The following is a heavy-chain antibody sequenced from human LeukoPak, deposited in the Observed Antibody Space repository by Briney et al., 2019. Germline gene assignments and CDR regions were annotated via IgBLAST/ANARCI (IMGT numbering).Heavy chain of an antibody. J-gene: IGHJ4*02. V-gene: IGHV4-4*07. CDR2: IYTSGST. CDR3: ARDVHDFWSGYYDY. CDR1: GGSISSYY. Sequence: SETLSLTCTVSGGSISSYYWSWIRQPAGKGLEWIGRIYTSGSTNYNPSLKSRVTMSVDTSKNQFSLKLSSVTAADTAVYYCARDVHDFWSGYYDYWGQGTLVTVSS. D-gene: IGHD3-3*01.